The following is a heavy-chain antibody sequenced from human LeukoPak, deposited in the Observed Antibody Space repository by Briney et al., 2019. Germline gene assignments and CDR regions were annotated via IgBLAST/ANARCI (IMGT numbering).Heavy chain of an antibody. CDR3: ARGGRDTVEVVAATPPPQTYYFDF. Sequence: RPSETLSLTCTVYGGSFSGYYWSWIRQPPGKGLEWIGETNHSGSTNYNPSLKSRVTISGDTSKNQFSLKLSSVTAADTAVYFCARGGRDTVEVVAATPPPQTYYFDFWGQGTLVTVSS. J-gene: IGHJ4*02. D-gene: IGHD2-15*01. V-gene: IGHV4-34*01. CDR1: GGSFSGYY. CDR2: TNHSGST.